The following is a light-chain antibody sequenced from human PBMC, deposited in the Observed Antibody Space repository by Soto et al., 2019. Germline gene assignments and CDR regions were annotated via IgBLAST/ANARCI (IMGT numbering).Light chain of an antibody. Sequence: EIQMTQSPSTLSASVGDRVTISCRASQSVSSCLAWYQQKRGQAPKLLIYGASSMESEVPHRFSGSGSGTEFTLTISSLQTYDFSTYHCQQYHSYCTFGQGTKVDIK. CDR2: GAS. V-gene: IGKV1-5*01. J-gene: IGKJ1*01. CDR3: QQYHSYCT. CDR1: QSVSSC.